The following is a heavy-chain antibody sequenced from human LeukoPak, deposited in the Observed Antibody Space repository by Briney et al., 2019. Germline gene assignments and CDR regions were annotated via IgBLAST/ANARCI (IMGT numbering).Heavy chain of an antibody. CDR1: GFNFNSYW. CDR2: IKQDGSDI. D-gene: IGHD3-10*01. Sequence: GGSLRLSCAASGFNFNSYWMSWVRQAPGKGLECVANIKQDGSDIYFVDSVKGRFTISRDNAKNSLYLQMNSLRGEDTAVSYCARARYGSGGYFFDFWGQGTLVTVSS. V-gene: IGHV3-7*04. J-gene: IGHJ4*02. CDR3: ARARYGSGGYFFDF.